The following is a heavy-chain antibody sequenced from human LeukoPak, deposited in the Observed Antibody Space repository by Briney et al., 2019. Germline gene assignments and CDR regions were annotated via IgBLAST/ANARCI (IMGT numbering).Heavy chain of an antibody. CDR1: GYTFTGYY. CDR2: INPNSGGT. CDR3: ARAAYSSSSAVTDY. V-gene: IGHV1-2*02. J-gene: IGHJ4*02. Sequence: ASAKVSCKASGYTFTGYYMHWVRQAPGQGLEWMGWINPNSGGTNYAQKFQGRVTMTRDTSISTAYMELSRLRSDDTAVYYCARAAYSSSSAVTDYWGQGTLVTVSS. D-gene: IGHD6-6*01.